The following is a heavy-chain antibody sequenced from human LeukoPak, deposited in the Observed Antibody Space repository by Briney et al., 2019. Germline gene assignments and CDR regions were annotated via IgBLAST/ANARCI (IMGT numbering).Heavy chain of an antibody. CDR2: IYYSGNT. V-gene: IGHV4-59*12. Sequence: SETLSLTCTVSGGSIRSYYWNWIRQPPGKGLEWIGYIYYSGNTNYNPSLKSRVTISVDTSKNQFSLKLSSVTAADTAVYYCARGDLYDGRGRNWFDPWGQGTLVTVSS. CDR3: ARGDLYDGRGRNWFDP. D-gene: IGHD5/OR15-5a*01. CDR1: GGSIRSYY. J-gene: IGHJ5*02.